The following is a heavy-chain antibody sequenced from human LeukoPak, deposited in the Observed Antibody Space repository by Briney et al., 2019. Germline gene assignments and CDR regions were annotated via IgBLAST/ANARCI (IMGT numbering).Heavy chain of an antibody. CDR2: IYPADSDT. CDR1: GYSFDSYW. CDR3: ARQLYSGYVVFDY. V-gene: IGHV5-51*01. Sequence: GESLRISCKGSGYSFDSYWIAWVRQMPGKGLEWMGIIYPADSDTRYSPSFQGQVTISADKSISTAYLQWSSLKASDTATYYCARQLYSGYVVFDYWGQGTLVTVSS. D-gene: IGHD5-12*01. J-gene: IGHJ4*02.